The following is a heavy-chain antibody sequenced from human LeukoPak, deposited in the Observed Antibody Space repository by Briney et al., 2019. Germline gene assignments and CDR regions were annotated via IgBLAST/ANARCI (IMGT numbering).Heavy chain of an antibody. CDR2: INRNSDKV. CDR3: ARDRSYGSGGLDIDY. D-gene: IGHD3-10*01. J-gene: IGHJ4*02. CDR1: GFTFDEYA. Sequence: GGSLRLSCAGYGFTFDEYALHWVRQAPGKGLEWVSGINRNSDKVGYADSVKGRFTISRDNAKNSLYLQMNSLRVEDTAVYYCARDRSYGSGGLDIDYWGQGTLVTVSS. V-gene: IGHV3-9*01.